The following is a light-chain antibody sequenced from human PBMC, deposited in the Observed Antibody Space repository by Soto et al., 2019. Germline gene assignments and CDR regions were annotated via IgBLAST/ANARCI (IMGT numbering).Light chain of an antibody. J-gene: IGKJ2*01. V-gene: IGKV3-11*01. CDR1: QSVSSY. CDR2: DAS. Sequence: EIVLTQSPATLSLSPGERATLSCRASQSVSSYLAWYQQKPGQAPRLLIYDASNRATGIPARFSGSGSGTAFTLTIRSLEPEDCAVYYCQQRSNWYTFGQGTKLEIK. CDR3: QQRSNWYT.